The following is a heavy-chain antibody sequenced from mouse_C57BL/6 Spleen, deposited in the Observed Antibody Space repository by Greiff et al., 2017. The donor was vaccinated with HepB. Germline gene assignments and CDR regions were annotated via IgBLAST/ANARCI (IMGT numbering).Heavy chain of an antibody. CDR2: IDPSDSYT. CDR3: AREQYGSSYWFAY. D-gene: IGHD1-1*01. CDR1: GYTFTSYW. J-gene: IGHJ3*01. Sequence: QVQLQQPGAELVRPGTSVKLSCKASGYTFTSYWMHWVKQRPGQGLEWIGVIDPSDSYTNYNQKFKGKATLTVDTSSSTAYMQLSSLTSEDSAVYYCAREQYGSSYWFAYWGQGTPVTVSA. V-gene: IGHV1-59*01.